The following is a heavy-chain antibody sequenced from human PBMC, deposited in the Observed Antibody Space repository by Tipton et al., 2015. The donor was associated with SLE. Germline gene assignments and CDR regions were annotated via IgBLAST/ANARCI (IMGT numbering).Heavy chain of an antibody. CDR1: GGSISSGSYY. Sequence: LRLSCTVSGGSISSGSYYWSWLRQPAGMGLEWFGHIYTSGVTNYNLSLKRRVTISVDPSTNQFYLKLSSVTAADTAVYYCARVVFGYSGYGLLCDYWGQGTLATVSS. CDR2: IYTSGVT. D-gene: IGHD5-12*01. CDR3: ARVVFGYSGYGLLCDY. V-gene: IGHV4-61*09. J-gene: IGHJ4*02.